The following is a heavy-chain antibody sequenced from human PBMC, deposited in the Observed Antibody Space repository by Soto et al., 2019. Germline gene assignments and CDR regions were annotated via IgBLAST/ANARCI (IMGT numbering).Heavy chain of an antibody. CDR2: IFSSGGT. J-gene: IGHJ5*02. D-gene: IGHD2-21*02. CDR1: GGSITDYS. Sequence: PSETLSLTCTVSGGSITDYSWVWIRQPAGKGLEWIGRIFSSGGTNYNPSLKGRITMSLDTSKNQFSLKLNSATATDTAVYFCARDQGAVVTADNWFDPWGQGILVTVSS. CDR3: ARDQGAVVTADNWFDP. V-gene: IGHV4-4*07.